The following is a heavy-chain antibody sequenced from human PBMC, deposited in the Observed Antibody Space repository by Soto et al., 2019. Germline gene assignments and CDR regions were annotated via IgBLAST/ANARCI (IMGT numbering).Heavy chain of an antibody. Sequence: PSETLSLTCAVSGGSISSSNWWSWVRQPPGKGLEWIGEIYHSGSTNYNPSLKSRVAISVDKSKNQFSLKLSSVTAADTAVYYCARDRWQLARKIFRGMDVWGQGTTVTVSS. V-gene: IGHV4-4*02. J-gene: IGHJ6*02. CDR2: IYHSGST. CDR1: GGSISSSNW. D-gene: IGHD6-6*01. CDR3: ARDRWQLARKIFRGMDV.